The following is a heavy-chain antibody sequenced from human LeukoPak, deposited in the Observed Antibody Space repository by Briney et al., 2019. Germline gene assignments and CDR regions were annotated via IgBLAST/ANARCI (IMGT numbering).Heavy chain of an antibody. CDR1: GYTFTSYY. V-gene: IGHV1-46*01. Sequence: ASVKVSCKASGYTFTSYYMHWVRQAPGQGLEWMGIINPSGSITSYAQKFQGRVTMTRDTSTSTAYMELRSLRSDDTAVYYCARESYCSSTSCYSDYYYYGMDVWGQGTTVTVSS. D-gene: IGHD2-2*01. J-gene: IGHJ6*02. CDR2: INPSGSIT. CDR3: ARESYCSSTSCYSDYYYYGMDV.